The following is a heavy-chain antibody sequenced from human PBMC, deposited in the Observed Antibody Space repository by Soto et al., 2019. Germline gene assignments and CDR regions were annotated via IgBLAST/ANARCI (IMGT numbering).Heavy chain of an antibody. V-gene: IGHV3-49*03. CDR3: TRDIGSSSWYPTYYYYYMDV. Sequence: GESLKISCTASGFTFGDYAMSWFRQAPGKGPEWVGFIRSKAYGGTTEYAASVRGRFTISRDDSKSIAYLQMNSLKTEDTAVYYCTRDIGSSSWYPTYYYYYMDVWGKGTTVTVSS. CDR2: IRSKAYGGTT. CDR1: GFTFGDYA. D-gene: IGHD6-13*01. J-gene: IGHJ6*03.